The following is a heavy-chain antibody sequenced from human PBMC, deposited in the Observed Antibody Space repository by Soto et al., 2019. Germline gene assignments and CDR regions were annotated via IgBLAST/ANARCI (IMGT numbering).Heavy chain of an antibody. D-gene: IGHD5-18*01. J-gene: IGHJ4*02. V-gene: IGHV4-59*01. CDR2: IYYSGST. CDR3: ARDKPGTAMVS. CDR1: GGSISSYY. Sequence: SETLSLTCTVSGGSISSYYWSWIRQPPGKGLEWIGYIYYSGSTNYNPSLKSRVTISVDTSKNQFSLKLSSVAAADTAVYYCARDKPGTAMVSWGQGTLVTV.